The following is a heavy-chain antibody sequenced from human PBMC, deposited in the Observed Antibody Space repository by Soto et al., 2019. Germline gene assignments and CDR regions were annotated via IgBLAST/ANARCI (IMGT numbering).Heavy chain of an antibody. CDR1: GYSISSGYY. J-gene: IGHJ4*02. V-gene: IGHV4-38-2*01. CDR3: ARALRGYSYGYFVY. CDR2: IYHSGST. Sequence: KASETLSLTCAVSGYSISSGYYWGWIRQPPGKGLEWIGSIYHSGSTYYNPSLKSRVTISVDTSKNQFSLKLSSVTAADTAVYYCARALRGYSYGYFVYWGQGTLVTVSS. D-gene: IGHD5-18*01.